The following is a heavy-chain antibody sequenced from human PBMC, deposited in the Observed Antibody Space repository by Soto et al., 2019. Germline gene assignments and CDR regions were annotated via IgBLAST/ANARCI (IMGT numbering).Heavy chain of an antibody. CDR2: ISYDGSNK. CDR1: GFTFSSYG. Sequence: GGSLRLSCAASGFTFSSYGMHWVRQAPGKGLEWVAVISYDGSNKYYADSVKGRFTISRDNSKNTLYLQMSSLRAEDTAVYYCAKDRHCSSTSCPRVYGMDVWGQGTTVTGSS. J-gene: IGHJ6*02. CDR3: AKDRHCSSTSCPRVYGMDV. D-gene: IGHD2-2*01. V-gene: IGHV3-30*18.